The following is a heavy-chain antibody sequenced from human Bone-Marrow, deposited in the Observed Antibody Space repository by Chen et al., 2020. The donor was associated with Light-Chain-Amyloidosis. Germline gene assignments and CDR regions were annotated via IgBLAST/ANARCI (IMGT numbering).Heavy chain of an antibody. CDR1: GFTFASYT. CDR2: IDSSGTYI. J-gene: IGHJ6*03. CDR3: ARDQVEYKFFYYMDV. V-gene: IGHV3-21*06. D-gene: IGHD6-6*01. Sequence: GLVKPGGSLRLSCAAPGFTFASYTMNWVRQAPGKGLEWVSSIDSSGTYINYADSTRGRFSISRDNAKNSLYLQITSLRAEDTAVYYCARDQVEYKFFYYMDVWGKGTTVTVSS.